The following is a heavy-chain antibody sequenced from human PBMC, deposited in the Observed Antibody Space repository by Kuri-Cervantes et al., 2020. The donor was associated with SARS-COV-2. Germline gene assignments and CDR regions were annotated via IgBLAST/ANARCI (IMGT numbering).Heavy chain of an antibody. CDR2: INHSGST. J-gene: IGHJ4*02. Sequence: GSLRLSCAVYGGSFSAYYWSWIRQPPGKGLEWIGEINHSGSTNYNPSLKSRVTKSVDTSKHELSLKLSSVTAADTAVYYCAGSPGGVFDCWGQGTLVTVSS. CDR1: GGSFSAYY. V-gene: IGHV4-34*01. CDR3: AGSPGGVFDC. D-gene: IGHD3-16*01.